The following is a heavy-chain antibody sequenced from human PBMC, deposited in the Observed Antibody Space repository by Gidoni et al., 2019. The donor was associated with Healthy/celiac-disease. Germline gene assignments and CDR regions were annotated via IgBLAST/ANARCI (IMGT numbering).Heavy chain of an antibody. CDR3: ARANSGSYYPFYFDY. D-gene: IGHD1-26*01. CDR1: GFTFSTYS. V-gene: IGHV3-48*02. Sequence: EVQLVESGGGLVQPGGSLRISCAASGFTFSTYSMKRVRQAPGKGLEWVAYISSSSSTIDYADSVKGRLTSARDNAKNSLYLQINSLRDEDTAVYYCARANSGSYYPFYFDYWGQGTLVTVAS. J-gene: IGHJ4*02. CDR2: ISSSSSTI.